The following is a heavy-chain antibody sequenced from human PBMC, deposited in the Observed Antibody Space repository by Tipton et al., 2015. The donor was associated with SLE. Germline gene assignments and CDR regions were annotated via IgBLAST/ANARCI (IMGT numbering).Heavy chain of an antibody. Sequence: SLRLSCAASGFTFSDYSMHWVRQAPGKGLEWVTVISYDGSNKYYADSVKGRFTISRDNSKNTLYLQMNSLRAEDTAVYYCARGVGMYYGMDVWGQGTTVTVSS. CDR2: ISYDGSNK. CDR1: GFTFSDYS. V-gene: IGHV3-30*04. D-gene: IGHD1-26*01. CDR3: ARGVGMYYGMDV. J-gene: IGHJ6*02.